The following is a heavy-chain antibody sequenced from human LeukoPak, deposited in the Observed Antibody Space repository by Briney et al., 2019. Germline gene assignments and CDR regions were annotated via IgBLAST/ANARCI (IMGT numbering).Heavy chain of an antibody. D-gene: IGHD3-10*01. CDR3: ATLNRKSFPAFGEPHNWFDH. Sequence: AASVTVSCKASGYTFTGYYMHWVRQAPGQGLEWMGWINPKSGGTNYAQKFQGRVTMTRDTPISTAYMELSRLRSDDTAVYYCATLNRKSFPAFGEPHNWFDHWGQGTLVTVSS. V-gene: IGHV1-2*02. CDR1: GYTFTGYY. CDR2: INPKSGGT. J-gene: IGHJ5*02.